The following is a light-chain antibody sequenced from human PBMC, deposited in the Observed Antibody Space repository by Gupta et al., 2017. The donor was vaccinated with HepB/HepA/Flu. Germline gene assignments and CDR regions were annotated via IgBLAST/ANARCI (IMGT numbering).Light chain of an antibody. CDR1: NIERKS. J-gene: IGLJ2*01. CDR2: DDS. Sequence: YVLTPPPSVSVAPGQTATISCGGNNIERKSVHWYQQKPGQAPVLVVHDDSDRPSGIPERFSGSDSGNTATLTISRVEAGDEADYYCQVWDGSRDHVVFGGGTKLTVL. V-gene: IGLV3-21*02. CDR3: QVWDGSRDHVV.